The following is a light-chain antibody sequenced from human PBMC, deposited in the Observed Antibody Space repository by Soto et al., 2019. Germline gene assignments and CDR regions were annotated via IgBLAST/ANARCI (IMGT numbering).Light chain of an antibody. CDR2: GIS. CDR1: QSVNSN. Sequence: EIVMTKSPATLSVSPGERATLSCRASQSVNSNYLAWYQQKPGQAPRLLIYGISKRATDIPDRYSGSESGTECTLTISSLQHEDFATYHCQQHSQWPITFGQATLLEIK. V-gene: IGKV3D-15*01. CDR3: QQHSQWPIT. J-gene: IGKJ5*01.